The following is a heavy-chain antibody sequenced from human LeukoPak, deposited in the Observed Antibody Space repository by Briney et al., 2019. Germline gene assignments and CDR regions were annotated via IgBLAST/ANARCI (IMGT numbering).Heavy chain of an antibody. J-gene: IGHJ6*02. V-gene: IGHV1-2*02. D-gene: IGHD3-22*01. Sequence: GASVKVSCKAFGYTFIGYYIHWVRQAPGQGLEWMGWINPDSAGTKYAQKFQGRVTMTRDTSISTAYMELSRLRSDDTAVYYCARGVFSRYYYDSSGSPPYGMDVWGQGTTVTVSS. CDR2: INPDSAGT. CDR1: GYTFIGYY. CDR3: ARGVFSRYYYDSSGSPPYGMDV.